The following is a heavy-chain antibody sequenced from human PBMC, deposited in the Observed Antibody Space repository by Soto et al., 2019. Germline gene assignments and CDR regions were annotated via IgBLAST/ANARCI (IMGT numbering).Heavy chain of an antibody. J-gene: IGHJ5*02. D-gene: IGHD2-2*02. CDR2: INHSGST. CDR3: ARGGIVVVPAAICWFDP. CDR1: GGSFSGYY. V-gene: IGHV4-34*01. Sequence: SETLSLTCAVYGGSFSGYYWSWIRQPPGKGLEWIGEINHSGSTNYNPSLKSRVTISVDTSKNQFSLKLSSVTAADTAVYYCARGGIVVVPAAICWFDPWGQGTLVTVS.